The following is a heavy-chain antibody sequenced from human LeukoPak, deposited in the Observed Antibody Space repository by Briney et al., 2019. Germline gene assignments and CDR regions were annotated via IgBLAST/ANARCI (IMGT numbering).Heavy chain of an antibody. V-gene: IGHV3-33*06. D-gene: IGHD6-19*01. Sequence: GGSLGLSCTASGFTFSSYGMHWVRQAPGKGLEWVAVIWFDGSNKYYADSVRGRLTISRDNSKSTLYLQMNSLRAEDTAVYYCAKAVAATGHYYFGMDVWGQGTTVTVSS. CDR1: GFTFSSYG. J-gene: IGHJ6*02. CDR2: IWFDGSNK. CDR3: AKAVAATGHYYFGMDV.